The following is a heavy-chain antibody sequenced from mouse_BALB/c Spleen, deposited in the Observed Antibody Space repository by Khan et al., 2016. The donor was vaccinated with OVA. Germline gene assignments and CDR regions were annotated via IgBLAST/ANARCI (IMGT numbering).Heavy chain of an antibody. Sequence: EVQLQESGPGLVKPSQSLSLTCSVTGYSITSGYFWNWIRQFPGNKLEWMGYIRYDGNSNYNPSLKNRISITRDTSKNQFFLKLSSVTPEDTATXDSARGGSSGPAGFAYWGQGTLVTVSA. D-gene: IGHD6-1*01. CDR1: GYSITSGYF. J-gene: IGHJ3*01. CDR2: IRYDGNS. V-gene: IGHV3-6*02. CDR3: ARGGSSGPAGFAY.